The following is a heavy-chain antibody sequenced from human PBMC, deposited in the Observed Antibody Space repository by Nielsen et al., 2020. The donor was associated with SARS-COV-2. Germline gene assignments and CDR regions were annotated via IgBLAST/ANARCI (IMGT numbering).Heavy chain of an antibody. V-gene: IGHV3-53*05. CDR3: AADYGDYYYGMDV. J-gene: IGHJ6*02. D-gene: IGHD4-17*01. Sequence: GGSLRLSCAASGFTVSSNYMSWVRQAPGKGLEWVSVIYSGGSTYYADSVKGRFTISRDNAKNSLYLQMNSLRAEDTALYYCAADYGDYYYGMDVWGQGTTVTVSS. CDR1: GFTVSSNY. CDR2: IYSGGST.